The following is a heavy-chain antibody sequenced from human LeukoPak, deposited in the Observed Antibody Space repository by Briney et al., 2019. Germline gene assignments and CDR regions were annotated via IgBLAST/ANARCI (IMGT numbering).Heavy chain of an antibody. CDR2: ISYDGSNK. D-gene: IGHD3-22*01. V-gene: IGHV3-30-3*01. CDR3: ARDLMNNYDSTGYFDH. CDR1: GFTFSSYA. J-gene: IGHJ4*02. Sequence: GGSLRLSCAASGFTFSSYAMHWVRQAPGKGLEWVAVISYDGSNKYYADSVKGRFTISRDNSKNAVYLQMNSLRAEDTAVYYCARDLMNNYDSTGYFDHWGQGTLVTVSS.